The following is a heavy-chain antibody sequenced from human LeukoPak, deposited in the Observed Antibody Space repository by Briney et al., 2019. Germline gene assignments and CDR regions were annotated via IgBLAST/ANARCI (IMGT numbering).Heavy chain of an antibody. V-gene: IGHV3-30*18. CDR2: ISYDGSNK. Sequence: PGRSLRLSCAASGFTFSSYGMHWVRQAPGKGLEWVAVISYDGSNKYYADSVKGRFTISRDNSKNTLYLQMNSLRAEDTAVYYCAKEGSGDSSGYYYGPQTQYFQHWGQGTLVTVSS. CDR1: GFTFSSYG. CDR3: AKEGSGDSSGYYYGPQTQYFQH. J-gene: IGHJ1*01. D-gene: IGHD3-22*01.